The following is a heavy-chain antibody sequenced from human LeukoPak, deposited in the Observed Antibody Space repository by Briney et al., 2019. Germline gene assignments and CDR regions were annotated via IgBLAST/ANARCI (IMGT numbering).Heavy chain of an antibody. D-gene: IGHD3-16*01. CDR3: ARQDYGINTSCYDY. Sequence: SETLSLTCVVSSGSISSSNWWSWVRQPPGKGLEWIGEISHNGLTNYNPSLKSRLTISIDKSKNQFSLKLSSVTAADTAIYYCARQDYGINTSCYDYWGQGTLVTVSS. CDR2: ISHNGLT. V-gene: IGHV4-4*02. J-gene: IGHJ4*02. CDR1: SGSISSSNW.